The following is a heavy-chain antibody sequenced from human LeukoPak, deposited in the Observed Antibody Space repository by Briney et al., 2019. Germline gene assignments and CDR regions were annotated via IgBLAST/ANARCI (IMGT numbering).Heavy chain of an antibody. CDR2: IYTSGST. V-gene: IGHV4-4*07. CDR1: GGSISSYY. Sequence: SETLSLTCTVSGGSISSYYWSWIRQPAGKGLEWIGRIYTSGSTNYNPSLKSRVTMSVDTSKNQFSLKLSSVTAADTAVYYCARDDSIAATNWFDPWGQGTLVTVSS. CDR3: ARDDSIAATNWFDP. J-gene: IGHJ5*02. D-gene: IGHD6-6*01.